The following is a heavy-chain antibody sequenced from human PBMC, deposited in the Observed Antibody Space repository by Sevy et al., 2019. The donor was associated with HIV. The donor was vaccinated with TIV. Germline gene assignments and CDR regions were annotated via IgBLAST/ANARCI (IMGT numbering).Heavy chain of an antibody. Sequence: GGSLRLSCAASGFTFSSYAMSWVRQAPGKGLEWVSTFSFGCGKINYADSVKGRFTISRDNSKNTVDLQMNSVRAEDTAVYYCVSLFLSYRSGWSYFDYWAREPWSPSPQ. CDR2: FSFGCGKI. J-gene: IGHJ4*02. CDR1: GFTFSSYA. CDR3: VSLFLSYRSGWSYFDY. D-gene: IGHD6-19*01. V-gene: IGHV3-23*01.